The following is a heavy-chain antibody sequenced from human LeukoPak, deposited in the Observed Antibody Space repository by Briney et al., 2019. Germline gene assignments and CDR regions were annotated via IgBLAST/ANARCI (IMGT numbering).Heavy chain of an antibody. CDR2: INHSGST. CDR1: GGSISSGDYY. J-gene: IGHJ4*02. D-gene: IGHD4-23*01. CDR3: ARRIVVTRGFDY. V-gene: IGHV4-39*01. Sequence: SETLSLTCTVSGGSISSGDYYWSWIRQPPGKGLEWIGEINHSGSTNYNPSLKSRVTISVDTSKNQFSLKLSSVTAADTAVYYCARRIVVTRGFDYWGQGTLVTVSS.